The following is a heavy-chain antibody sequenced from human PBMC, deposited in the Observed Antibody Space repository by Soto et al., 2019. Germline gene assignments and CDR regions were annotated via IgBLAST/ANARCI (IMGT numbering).Heavy chain of an antibody. CDR3: ARGVGPRSPLYWY. Sequence: SGTLALTCTLSRGSVSVYCWSWIRQSTGQGVEWIGYIYASGSPYYNPSLRRRVTISADTSKNQISLKLTSPTDADTAVSYCARGVGPRSPLYWY. J-gene: IGHJ2*01. V-gene: IGHV4-59*02. D-gene: IGHD1-26*01. CDR2: IYASGSP. CDR1: RGSVSVYC.